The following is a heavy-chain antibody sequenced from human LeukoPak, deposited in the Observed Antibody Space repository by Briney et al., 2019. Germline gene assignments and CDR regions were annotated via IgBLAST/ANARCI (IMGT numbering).Heavy chain of an antibody. CDR3: TRGYSNPYYWFDP. CDR1: GDRVSSSTAA. V-gene: IGHV6-1*01. J-gene: IGHJ5*02. Sequence: SQTLSLTCAISGDRVSSSTAAWNWIRQSPSRGLEWLGRTYYRSKSYNDYAVSVKGRITINPDTSKNQLSLQLKSVTPEDTAVYYCTRGYSNPYYWFDPWGQGTLVTVSS. D-gene: IGHD2-21*01. CDR2: TYYRSKSYN.